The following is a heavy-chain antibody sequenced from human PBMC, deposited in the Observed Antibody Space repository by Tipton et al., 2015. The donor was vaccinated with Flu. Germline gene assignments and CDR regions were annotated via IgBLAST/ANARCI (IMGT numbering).Heavy chain of an antibody. J-gene: IGHJ4*02. CDR3: ARAESGFQVAAFDN. V-gene: IGHV4-30-4*01. D-gene: IGHD2-15*01. CDR1: GGSINSGDYY. CDR2: IDYTGKT. Sequence: TLSLTCTVSGGSINSGDYYWSWIRQSPGKGLEWIGYIDYTGKTYYSPSLESRLSMSIDTSKSQFSVKLRSVTAADTAVYFCARAESGFQVAAFDNWGQGTLVTVSS.